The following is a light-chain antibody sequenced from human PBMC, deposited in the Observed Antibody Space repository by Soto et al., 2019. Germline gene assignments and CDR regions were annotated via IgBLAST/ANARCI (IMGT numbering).Light chain of an antibody. CDR1: SSNIGAGYD. Sequence: VLTQPPSVSGAPGQRVTISCTGSSSNIGAGYDVHWYQQLPGTAPKLLIYGNSNRPSGVPDRFSGSKSGTSASLAITGLQAEDEADYYCQSYDSSLSGYYVFGTGTKLTVL. V-gene: IGLV1-40*01. J-gene: IGLJ1*01. CDR2: GNS. CDR3: QSYDSSLSGYYV.